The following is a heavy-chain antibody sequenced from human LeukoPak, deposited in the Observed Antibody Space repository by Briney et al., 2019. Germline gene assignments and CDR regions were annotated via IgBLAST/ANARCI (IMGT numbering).Heavy chain of an antibody. CDR3: ARGRSSMVRGYYYYYMDV. V-gene: IGHV4-39*07. CDR1: GGSISSSSYY. J-gene: IGHJ6*03. D-gene: IGHD3-10*01. Sequence: SETLSVTCTVSGGSISSSSYYWGWIRQPPGKGLEWIGSIYYSGSTYYNPSLKSRVTISVDTSKNQFSLKLSSVTAADTAVYYCARGRSSMVRGYYYYYMDVWGKGTTVTISS. CDR2: IYYSGST.